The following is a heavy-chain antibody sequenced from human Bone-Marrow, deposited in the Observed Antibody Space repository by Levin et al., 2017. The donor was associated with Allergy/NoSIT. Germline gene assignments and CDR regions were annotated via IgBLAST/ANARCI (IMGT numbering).Heavy chain of an antibody. D-gene: IGHD4-17*01. CDR2: IYYTGSA. CDR1: GVSISTNNW. V-gene: IGHV4-4*02. J-gene: IGHJ3*02. Sequence: SQTLSLTCAVSGVSISTNNWWTWVRQPPGKGLEWIGDIYYTGSANYNASLTSRVTISVDKSKNQFSLKLTSVTAADTAMYYGVRRDTVREPFDIWGRGTMVTVSS. CDR3: VRRDTVREPFDI.